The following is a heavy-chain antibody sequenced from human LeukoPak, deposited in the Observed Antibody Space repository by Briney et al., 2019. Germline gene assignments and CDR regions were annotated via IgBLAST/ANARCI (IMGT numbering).Heavy chain of an antibody. CDR1: GFTFSSYA. V-gene: IGHV3-23*01. Sequence: GGSLRLSCAASGFTFSSYAVSWVRQAPGKGLEWVSSITSRGEDTWYAGSVKGRFTISRDNSKNTLYLQMNSLRAEDTAVYYCTRDRPNYYGSDGHYYRRNGDYWGQGTLVTVSS. D-gene: IGHD3-22*01. CDR2: ITSRGEDT. J-gene: IGHJ4*02. CDR3: TRDRPNYYGSDGHYYRRNGDY.